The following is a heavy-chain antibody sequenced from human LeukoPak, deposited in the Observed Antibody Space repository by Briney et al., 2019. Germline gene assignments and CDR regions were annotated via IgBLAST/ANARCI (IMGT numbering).Heavy chain of an antibody. CDR1: GGSISTYY. V-gene: IGHV4-59*05. CDR2: IYYSGST. D-gene: IGHD3-10*01. Sequence: PSETLSLTCSVSGGSISTYYWSWIRQPPGKGLEWIGSIYYSGSTYYNPSLKSRVTISVDTSKNQFSLKLSSVTAADTAVYYCARRRSYGGRHFDYWGQGTLVTVSS. J-gene: IGHJ4*02. CDR3: ARRRSYGGRHFDY.